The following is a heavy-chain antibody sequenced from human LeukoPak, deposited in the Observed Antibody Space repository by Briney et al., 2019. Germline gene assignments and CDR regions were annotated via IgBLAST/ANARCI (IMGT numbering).Heavy chain of an antibody. D-gene: IGHD6-19*01. Sequence: GASVKVSCKASGGTYSSYAISWVRQATGQGLAWMGGIIPIFGTANYAQKFQGRVTITTDESTSTAYMELSSLRSEVTAVYYCARAAVAGNLFDPWGQGTLVTVSS. CDR1: GGTYSSYA. J-gene: IGHJ5*02. V-gene: IGHV1-69*05. CDR2: IIPIFGTA. CDR3: ARAAVAGNLFDP.